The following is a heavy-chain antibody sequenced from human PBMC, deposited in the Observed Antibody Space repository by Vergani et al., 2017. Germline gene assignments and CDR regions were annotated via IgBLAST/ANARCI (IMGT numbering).Heavy chain of an antibody. CDR1: GFTFSSYA. D-gene: IGHD3-9*01. J-gene: IGHJ4*02. V-gene: IGHV3-30*04. Sequence: QVQLVESGGGVVQPGRSLRLSCAASGFTFSSYAMHWVRQAPGKGLEWVAVISYDGSNKYYADSVKGRFTISRDNSKNTLYLQMNSLRAEDTAVYYCAKGPGDRYFDWLFDFDFDYWGQGTLVTVSS. CDR3: AKGPGDRYFDWLFDFDFDY. CDR2: ISYDGSNK.